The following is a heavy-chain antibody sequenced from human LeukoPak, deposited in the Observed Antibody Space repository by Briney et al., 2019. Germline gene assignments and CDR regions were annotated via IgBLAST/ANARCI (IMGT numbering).Heavy chain of an antibody. J-gene: IGHJ4*02. CDR1: GYTFTGYY. Sequence: ASVKVSCKASGYTFTGYYMHWVRQAPGRGLEWMGWINPNSGGTNSAQKFQGRVTMTRDTSISTAYMELSRLTSDDTAVYYCASALIAVAGTSFDSWGQGTLVTVSS. V-gene: IGHV1-2*02. CDR3: ASALIAVAGTSFDS. D-gene: IGHD6-19*01. CDR2: INPNSGGT.